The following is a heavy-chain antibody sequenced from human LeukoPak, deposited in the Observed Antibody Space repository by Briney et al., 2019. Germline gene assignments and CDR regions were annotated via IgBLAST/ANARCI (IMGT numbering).Heavy chain of an antibody. Sequence: AGGSLRLSFAASGFTFSSYVMSWVRQAPGKGLEWVSAISGSGGSTYYADSVKGRFTISRDNSKNTLYLQMNSLRAEDTAVYYCAKDEHCSGGSCYVGWFGPWGQGTLVTVSS. CDR1: GFTFSSYV. D-gene: IGHD2-15*01. CDR3: AKDEHCSGGSCYVGWFGP. CDR2: ISGSGGST. V-gene: IGHV3-23*01. J-gene: IGHJ5*02.